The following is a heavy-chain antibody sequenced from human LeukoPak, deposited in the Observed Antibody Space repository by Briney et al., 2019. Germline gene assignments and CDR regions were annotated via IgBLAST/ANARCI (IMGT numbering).Heavy chain of an antibody. CDR2: ISSSSSYI. CDR3: ATESSAWYGYSGSYSRAFDI. J-gene: IGHJ3*02. Sequence: PGGSLRLSCAASGFTFSSYSMNWVRQAPGKGLEWVSSISSSSSYIYYADSVKGRFTISRDNAKNSLYLQMNSLRAEGTAVYYCATESSAWYGYSGSYSRAFDIWGQGTMVTVSS. V-gene: IGHV3-21*01. CDR1: GFTFSSYS. D-gene: IGHD1-26*01.